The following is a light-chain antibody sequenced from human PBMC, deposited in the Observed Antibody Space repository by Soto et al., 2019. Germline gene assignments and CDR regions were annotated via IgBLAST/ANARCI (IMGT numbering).Light chain of an antibody. V-gene: IGLV2-14*03. J-gene: IGLJ2*01. CDR3: SSYTGNTTLV. Sequence: QSALTKPATVSGSPGQSITISCTGTSNDVGGYNYVSGYQQHPGKAPKLMIDDVSNRPSGVSNRFSGSKSGNTASLTISGLQAEDEADYYCSSYTGNTTLVFGGRTKLTVL. CDR2: DVS. CDR1: SNDVGGYNY.